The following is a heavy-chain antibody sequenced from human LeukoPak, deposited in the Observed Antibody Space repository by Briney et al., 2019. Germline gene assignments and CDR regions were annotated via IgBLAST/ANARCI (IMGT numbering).Heavy chain of an antibody. CDR1: GGSISSGGYY. V-gene: IGHV4-31*03. CDR2: IYYSGST. CDR3: ARAGGYSYYYGMDV. Sequence: SQTLSLTCTVSGGSISSGGYYWSWIRQHPGKGLEWIGYIYYSGSTYYNPSLKSRVTISVDTSKDQFSLKLSSVTAADTAVYYCARAGGYSYYYGMDVWGQGTTVTVSS. J-gene: IGHJ6*02. D-gene: IGHD3-22*01.